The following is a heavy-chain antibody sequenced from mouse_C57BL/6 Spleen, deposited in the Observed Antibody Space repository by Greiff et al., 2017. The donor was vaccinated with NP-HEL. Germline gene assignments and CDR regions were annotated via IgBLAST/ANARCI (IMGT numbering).Heavy chain of an antibody. CDR3: ARDYDEAY. CDR2: IYPRSGNT. Sequence: VKVVESGAELARPGASVKLSCKASGYTFTSYGISWVKQRTGQGLEWIGEIYPRSGNTYYNEKFKGKATLTADKSSSTAYMELRSLTSEDSAVYFCARDYDEAYWGQGTLVTVSA. J-gene: IGHJ3*01. V-gene: IGHV1-81*01. CDR1: GYTFTSYG. D-gene: IGHD2-4*01.